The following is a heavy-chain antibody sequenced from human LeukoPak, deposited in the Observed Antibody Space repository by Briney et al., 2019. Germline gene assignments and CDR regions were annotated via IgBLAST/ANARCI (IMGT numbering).Heavy chain of an antibody. J-gene: IGHJ4*02. CDR3: AREGRSCSTAICEFDY. CDR1: GFTFSSYD. CDR2: IDTADNT. Sequence: GGSLRLSCATSGFTFSSYDMHWVRQATGKGLEWVSAIDTADNTYYPDSVKGRFTVSRENAKNSSYLQMNSLRAGDTAVYYCAREGRSCSTAICEFDYWGQGTLVTVSS. V-gene: IGHV3-13*01. D-gene: IGHD2-8*01.